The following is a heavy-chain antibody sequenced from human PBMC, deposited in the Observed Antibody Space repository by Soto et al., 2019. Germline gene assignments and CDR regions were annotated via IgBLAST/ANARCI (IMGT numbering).Heavy chain of an antibody. CDR2: TYFRGSA. CDR3: ARDLRSRGWFDP. CDR1: GVSITSHY. J-gene: IGHJ5*02. Sequence: PSETLSLTCDVSGVSITSHYWNWIRQSPGMGLEWIGSTYFRGSASYNPSLKSRVTISLDTSKDQLSLTLSAVTAADSAVYYCARDLRSRGWFDPWGHGTLVTVSS. V-gene: IGHV4-59*11.